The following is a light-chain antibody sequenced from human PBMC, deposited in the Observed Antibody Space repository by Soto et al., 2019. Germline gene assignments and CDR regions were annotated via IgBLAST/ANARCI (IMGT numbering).Light chain of an antibody. CDR1: ESIASF. J-gene: IGKJ3*01. CDR3: QQTCTTPFT. CDR2: AAS. V-gene: IGKV1-39*01. Sequence: DIEMTQSPASLSSSLGDRVTLSCRASESIASFLNWYHQGPGKAPPLLIYAASFWQTGVPERFSVSRSGTDFTLTITSLQPEDFGIYFCQQTCTTPFTFGPGTKVDIK.